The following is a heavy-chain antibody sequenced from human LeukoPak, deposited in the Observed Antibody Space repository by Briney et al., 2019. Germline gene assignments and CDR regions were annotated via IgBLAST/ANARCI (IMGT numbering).Heavy chain of an antibody. D-gene: IGHD3-22*01. CDR3: ARDRRYYDSSGYYSN. CDR2: INPNSGGT. CDR1: GYTFTGYY. Sequence: GASVKVSCKASGYTFTGYYMHWVRQAPGQGLEWMGWINPNSGGTNYAQKFQGRVTMTRDTSISTAYMELSRLRSDDTAVYYCARDRRYYDSSGYYSNWGQGTLVTVSS. J-gene: IGHJ4*02. V-gene: IGHV1-2*02.